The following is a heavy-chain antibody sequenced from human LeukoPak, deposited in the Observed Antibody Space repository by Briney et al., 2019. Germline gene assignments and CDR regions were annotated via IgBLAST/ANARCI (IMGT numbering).Heavy chain of an antibody. V-gene: IGHV3-21*01. Sequence: PGGSLRLSCAASGFTFSSYSMNWVRQAPGKGLEWVSSISSSSYIYYADSVKGRFTISRDNAKNSLYLQMNSLRAEDTAVYYCARVFYGDSYYFDYWGQGTLVTVSS. CDR3: ARVFYGDSYYFDY. J-gene: IGHJ4*02. CDR2: ISSSSYI. CDR1: GFTFSSYS. D-gene: IGHD3-10*01.